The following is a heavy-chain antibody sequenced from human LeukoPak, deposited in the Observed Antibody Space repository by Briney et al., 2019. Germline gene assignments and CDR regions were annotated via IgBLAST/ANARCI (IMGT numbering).Heavy chain of an antibody. CDR2: INHTGST. CDR1: GGSLSRYY. CDR3: ASDYYGSGSPDY. Sequence: PSETLSLTCVVSGGSLSRYYWSWIRQPPGKGLEWIGEINHTGSTNYNPSLKSRVTISVDTSKNQFSLKLSSVTAADTAVYYCASDYYGSGSPDYWGQGTLVTVSS. V-gene: IGHV4-34*01. J-gene: IGHJ4*02. D-gene: IGHD3-10*01.